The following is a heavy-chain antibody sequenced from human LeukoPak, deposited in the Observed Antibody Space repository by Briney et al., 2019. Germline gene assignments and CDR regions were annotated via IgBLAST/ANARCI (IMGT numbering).Heavy chain of an antibody. V-gene: IGHV3-21*01. Sequence: PGGSLRLSCVASGFNLEEYAMNWVRQAPGKGLEWVSSISSRSSYIYYADSVKGRFTISRDNAKNSLYLQVNSLRAEDTAVYYCARPPYDYDILTGYPTNNWFDPWGQGTLVTVSS. J-gene: IGHJ5*02. CDR3: ARPPYDYDILTGYPTNNWFDP. D-gene: IGHD3-9*01. CDR1: GFNLEEYA. CDR2: ISSRSSYI.